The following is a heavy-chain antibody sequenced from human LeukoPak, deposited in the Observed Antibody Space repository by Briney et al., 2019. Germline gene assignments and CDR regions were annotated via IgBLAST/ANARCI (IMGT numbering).Heavy chain of an antibody. Sequence: PGGSLRLSCAASGFTFSSYAMSWVSQAPGKGLEWVSGISGSGGSTYYADSVKGRFTISRDNSKNTLYLQMNSLRAEDTAVYYCAKDGSWYSSSPNWFDPWGQGTLVTVSS. V-gene: IGHV3-23*01. CDR1: GFTFSSYA. D-gene: IGHD6-19*01. J-gene: IGHJ5*02. CDR3: AKDGSWYSSSPNWFDP. CDR2: ISGSGGST.